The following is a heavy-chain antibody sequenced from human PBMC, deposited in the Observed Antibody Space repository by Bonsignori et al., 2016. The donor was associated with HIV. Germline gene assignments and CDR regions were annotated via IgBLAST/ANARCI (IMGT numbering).Heavy chain of an antibody. V-gene: IGHV4-39*07. D-gene: IGHD3-3*01. CDR1: GGSISGTNYY. CDR2: IYYSGRT. Sequence: SETLSLTCTVSGGSISGTNYYWGWIRQPPGKGLEWIGNIYYSGRTYFNPSLKSRVTISVDTSKNLFSLKVKSVTAADTAVYYCAREDGRYHDSWTGVPQYFHYMDVWGKGTRVTVSS. CDR3: AREDGRYHDSWTGVPQYFHYMDV. J-gene: IGHJ6*03.